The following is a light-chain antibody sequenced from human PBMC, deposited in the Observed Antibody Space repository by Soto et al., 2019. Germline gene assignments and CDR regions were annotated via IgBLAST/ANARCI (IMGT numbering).Light chain of an antibody. J-gene: IGLJ2*01. CDR3: TSWTTSTTMI. CDR1: SSDIGAYNF. V-gene: IGLV2-14*03. CDR2: DVN. Sequence: QAVLTQPASVSGSPGQSITISCTGTSSDIGAYNFVSWYQQHPGKAPKLMLYDVNIRPSGVSNRFSGSKSGNTASLTISGLPVEDEADYYCTSWTTSTTMIFGGGTKLTVL.